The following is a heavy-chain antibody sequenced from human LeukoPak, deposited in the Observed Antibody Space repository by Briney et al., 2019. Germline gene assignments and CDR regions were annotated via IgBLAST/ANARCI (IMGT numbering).Heavy chain of an antibody. Sequence: ASVKVSCKASGYTFTSYYMHWVRQAPGQGLEWVGIINPSGGSTSYAQKFQGRVTMTRDTSTSTVYMELSSLRSEDTAVYYCARENQLGGMDVWGQGTTVTVSS. CDR1: GYTFTSYY. D-gene: IGHD2-2*01. J-gene: IGHJ6*02. CDR3: ARENQLGGMDV. CDR2: INPSGGST. V-gene: IGHV1-46*01.